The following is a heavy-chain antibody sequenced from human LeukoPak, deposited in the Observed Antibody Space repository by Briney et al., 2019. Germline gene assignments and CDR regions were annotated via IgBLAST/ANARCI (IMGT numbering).Heavy chain of an antibody. J-gene: IGHJ6*03. V-gene: IGHV1-8*01. CDR3: ARALSWTTNSYYYMDV. Sequence: ASVKVSCKASGYTFTSYDINWVRQATGQGLEGLGWMNPNSGNTGYAQKFHGRVTMTTSTAITTAYMELSNRTVEDTAVYYCARALSWTTNSYYYMDVWAKGTTVSVSS. D-gene: IGHD3/OR15-3a*01. CDR1: GYTFTSYD. CDR2: MNPNSGNT.